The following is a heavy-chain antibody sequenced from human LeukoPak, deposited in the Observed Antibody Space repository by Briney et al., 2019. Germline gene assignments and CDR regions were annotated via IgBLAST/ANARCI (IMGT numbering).Heavy chain of an antibody. CDR2: XSXDGTNK. CDR3: ARAHSRAGVLGSPISDY. Sequence: ASGFTFSXXXXXWXXXAPGXXXXXXXXXSXDGTNKYYAVSVKGRFTISRDNSKNTLYLQMNSLRAEDTAVYYCARAHSRAGVLGSPISDYWGQGTLVTVSS. CDR1: GFTFSXXX. J-gene: IGHJ4*02. D-gene: IGHD6-13*01. V-gene: IGHV3-30-3*01.